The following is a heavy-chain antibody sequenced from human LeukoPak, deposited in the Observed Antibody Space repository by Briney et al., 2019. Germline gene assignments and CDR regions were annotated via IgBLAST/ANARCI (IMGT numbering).Heavy chain of an antibody. D-gene: IGHD3-22*01. Sequence: SGTLSLTCTVSGGSVSSSSYYWGWIRQPPGKGLEWIGSMYYTGSTYYNPSLKSRVTISVDTSKNQFSLKLSSVTAADTAVYYCARHVGYYDTTGNFRDYWGQGTLVTVSS. J-gene: IGHJ4*02. CDR1: GGSVSSSSYY. V-gene: IGHV4-39*01. CDR3: ARHVGYYDTTGNFRDY. CDR2: MYYTGST.